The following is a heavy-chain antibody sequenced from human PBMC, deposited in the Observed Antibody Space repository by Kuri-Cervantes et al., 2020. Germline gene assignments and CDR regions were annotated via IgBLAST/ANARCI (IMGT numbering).Heavy chain of an antibody. D-gene: IGHD3-9*01. Sequence: GESLKISCAASGFTFSTYWMSWVRQAPGKGLERVANIKQDGSEKYYVDSVKGRFTISRDNAKKSLYLQMNSLRAEDTAVYYCARSQGYFDWLLPDYWGQGTLVTVSS. CDR1: GFTFSTYW. J-gene: IGHJ4*02. CDR3: ARSQGYFDWLLPDY. CDR2: IKQDGSEK. V-gene: IGHV3-7*01.